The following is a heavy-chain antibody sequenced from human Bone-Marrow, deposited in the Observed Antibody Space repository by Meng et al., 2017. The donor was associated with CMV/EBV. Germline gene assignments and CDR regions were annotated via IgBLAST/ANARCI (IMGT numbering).Heavy chain of an antibody. J-gene: IGHJ4*02. CDR3: AREGTGAARVY. Sequence: SETLSLTCAVSGGSISSSNWWSWVRQPPGKGLEWIGEIYHSGSTNYNPSLKSRVTISVDTSKNQFSLKLSSVTAADTAVYYCAREGTGAARVYWGQGTLVTVSS. V-gene: IGHV4-4*02. CDR2: IYHSGST. D-gene: IGHD6-6*01. CDR1: GGSISSSNW.